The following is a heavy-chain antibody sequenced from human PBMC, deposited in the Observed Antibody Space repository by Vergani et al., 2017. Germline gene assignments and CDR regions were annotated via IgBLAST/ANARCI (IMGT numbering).Heavy chain of an antibody. J-gene: IGHJ6*02. Sequence: VQLVESGGGLVKSGGSLRLSCAASGFSFSIYTMNWVRQAPGKGLEWVSFIRYDGSSEYYGDSVKGRFTISRDKSQNTVNLQMNSLRTEDTAVYFCANSVIAGNVGVAYFGMDVWGRGTTVTVSS. D-gene: IGHD2/OR15-2a*01. CDR1: GFSFSIYT. CDR2: IRYDGSSE. CDR3: ANSVIAGNVGVAYFGMDV. V-gene: IGHV3-30*02.